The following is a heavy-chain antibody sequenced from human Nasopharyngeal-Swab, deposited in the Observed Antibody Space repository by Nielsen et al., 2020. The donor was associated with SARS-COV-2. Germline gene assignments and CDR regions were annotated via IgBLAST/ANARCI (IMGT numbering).Heavy chain of an antibody. D-gene: IGHD4-17*01. CDR2: IYYSGSP. CDR3: ASHDYGDYGVVDY. V-gene: IGHV4-39*01. Sequence: PGKGLEWIGSIYYSGSPYYNPSLKSRVTISVDTSKNQFSLKLSSVTAADTAVYYCASHDYGDYGVVDYWGQGTLVTVSS. J-gene: IGHJ4*02.